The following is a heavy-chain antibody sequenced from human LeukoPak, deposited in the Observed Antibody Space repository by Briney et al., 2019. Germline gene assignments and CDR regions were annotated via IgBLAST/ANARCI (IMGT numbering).Heavy chain of an antibody. CDR2: IWYDGSNK. D-gene: IGHD3-3*01. J-gene: IGHJ5*02. V-gene: IGHV3-33*06. CDR3: AKGGLWSGSNWFDP. CDR1: GFTFSSYG. Sequence: GSLRLSCAAPGFTFSSYGMHWVRQAPGKGLEWVAVIWYDGSNKYYADSVKGRFTISRDNSKNTLYLQMNSLRAEDTAVYYCAKGGLWSGSNWFDPWGRGTLVTVSS.